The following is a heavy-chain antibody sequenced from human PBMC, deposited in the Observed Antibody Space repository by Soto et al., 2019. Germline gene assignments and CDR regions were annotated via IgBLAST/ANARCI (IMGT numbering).Heavy chain of an antibody. CDR1: GFTFSSYG. D-gene: IGHD3-10*01. CDR3: AKDGRLPGSGGSNYYYMDV. Sequence: GGSLRLSCAASGFTFSSYGMHWVRQAPGKGLEWVAVISYDGSNKYYADSVKGRFTISRDNSKNTLYLQMNSLRAEDTAVYYCAKDGRLPGSGGSNYYYMDVWGKGTTVTVSS. V-gene: IGHV3-30*18. CDR2: ISYDGSNK. J-gene: IGHJ6*03.